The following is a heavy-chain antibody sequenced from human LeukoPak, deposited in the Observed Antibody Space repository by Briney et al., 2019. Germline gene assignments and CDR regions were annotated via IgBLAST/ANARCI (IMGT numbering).Heavy chain of an antibody. Sequence: GGSPSPSRAASGFTVSSNYMSWVRQAPGKGLEWVSVIYSGGSTYYADSVKGRFTISRDNSKNTLYLQMNSLRAEDTAVYYCARDPDYGDPGYWGLGTLVTVSS. CDR2: IYSGGST. CDR1: GFTVSSNY. D-gene: IGHD4-17*01. J-gene: IGHJ4*02. CDR3: ARDPDYGDPGY. V-gene: IGHV3-53*01.